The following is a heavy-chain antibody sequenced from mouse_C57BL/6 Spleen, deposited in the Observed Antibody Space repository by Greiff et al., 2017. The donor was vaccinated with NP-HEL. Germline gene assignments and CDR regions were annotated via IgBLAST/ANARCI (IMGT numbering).Heavy chain of an antibody. CDR2: ISSGSSTI. V-gene: IGHV5-17*01. CDR3: ARLYYGNYYAMDY. J-gene: IGHJ4*01. Sequence: EVQVVESGGGLVKPGGSLKLSCAASGFTFSDYGMHWVRQAPEKGLEWVAYISSGSSTIYYADTVKGRFTISRDNAKNTLFLQMTRLRSEDTAMYYCARLYYGNYYAMDYWGQGTSVTVSS. CDR1: GFTFSDYG. D-gene: IGHD2-1*01.